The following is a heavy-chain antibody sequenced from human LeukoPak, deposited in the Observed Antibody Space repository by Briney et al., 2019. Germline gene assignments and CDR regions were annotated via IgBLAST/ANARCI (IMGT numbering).Heavy chain of an antibody. CDR3: AREKSSGEPSNWFDP. D-gene: IGHD6-19*01. CDR2: IYYSGST. V-gene: IGHV4-39*07. CDR1: GSSISSSSYY. Sequence: SETLSLTCTVSGSSISSSSYYWGWIRQPPGKGLEWIGSIYYSGSTYYNPSLKSRVTISVDTSKNQFSLKLSSVTAADTAVYYCAREKSSGEPSNWFDPWGQGTLVTVSS. J-gene: IGHJ5*02.